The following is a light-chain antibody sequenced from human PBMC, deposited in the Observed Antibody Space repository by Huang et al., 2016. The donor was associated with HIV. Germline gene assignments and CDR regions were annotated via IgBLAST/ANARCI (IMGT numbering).Light chain of an antibody. V-gene: IGKV3-15*01. Sequence: EIVMTQSPATLSVSPGERATLSCRASQSVSSNLAWYQQKPGQAPRLLIYGAAHRATGIPAKFSGSGSWTEFTLTISSLQAEDFAVYYCQQYNNWRTWTFGQGTKVEIK. CDR3: QQYNNWRTWT. J-gene: IGKJ1*01. CDR2: GAA. CDR1: QSVSSN.